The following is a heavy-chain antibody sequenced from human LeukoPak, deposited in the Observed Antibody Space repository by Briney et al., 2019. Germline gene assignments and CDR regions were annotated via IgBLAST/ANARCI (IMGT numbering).Heavy chain of an antibody. J-gene: IGHJ4*02. Sequence: SGTLSLTCTVSGGSISSYYWSWIRQPAGKGLEWIGRIYTSGSTNYNPSLKSRVTMSVDTSKNQFSLKLSSVTAADTAVYYCARTRRPPTYSSSFGHFDYWGQGTLVTVSS. CDR3: ARTRRPPTYSSSFGHFDY. D-gene: IGHD6-6*01. V-gene: IGHV4-4*07. CDR1: GGSISSYY. CDR2: IYTSGST.